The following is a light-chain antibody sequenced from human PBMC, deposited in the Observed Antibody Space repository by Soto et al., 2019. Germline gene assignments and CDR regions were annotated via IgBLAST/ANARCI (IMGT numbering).Light chain of an antibody. J-gene: IGKJ2*01. V-gene: IGKV3-20*01. Sequence: EVVLTQSPGTLSLSPGESATLSCRASQSVTNNYFAWYQQKPGRAPRLLIFGSSDRATGIPDRFSGSGSGTDFTLTISRLEPEDFAVYYCHQYGSSPPYTFGQGTKLEIK. CDR2: GSS. CDR3: HQYGSSPPYT. CDR1: QSVTNNY.